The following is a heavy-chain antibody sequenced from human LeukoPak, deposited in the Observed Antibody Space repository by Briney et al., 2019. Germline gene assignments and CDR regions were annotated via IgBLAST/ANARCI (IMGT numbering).Heavy chain of an antibody. CDR3: AKGDCSGGTCYSVDY. Sequence: GGSLRLSCAASGFTFSSYGMNWVRQAPGKGLEWVAFIRYDGSNKYYADSVKGRFTISRDNSKNTLYLQMNSLRAEDTAVYYCAKGDCSGGTCYSVDYWGQGTPVTVSS. CDR1: GFTFSSYG. J-gene: IGHJ4*02. V-gene: IGHV3-30*02. CDR2: IRYDGSNK. D-gene: IGHD2-15*01.